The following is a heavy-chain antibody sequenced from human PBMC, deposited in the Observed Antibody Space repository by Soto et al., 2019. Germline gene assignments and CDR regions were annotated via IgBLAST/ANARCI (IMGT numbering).Heavy chain of an antibody. Sequence: VQLVESGGGLVQPGRSLRLSCAASGFTFNDYAMHWLRQAPGPGLEWLSGIGYNSGTLGYADSVKGRFTISRDNAKNSLYLQMDSLRTDDTALYYCATWESRGYSFYPDFWGQGTLVTVSS. CDR3: ATWESRGYSFYPDF. V-gene: IGHV3-9*01. J-gene: IGHJ4*02. CDR2: IGYNSGTL. D-gene: IGHD5-18*01. CDR1: GFTFNDYA.